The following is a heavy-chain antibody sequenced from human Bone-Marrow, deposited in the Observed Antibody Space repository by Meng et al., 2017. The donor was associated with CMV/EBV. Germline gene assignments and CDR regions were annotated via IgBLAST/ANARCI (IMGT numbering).Heavy chain of an antibody. CDR3: AHISPRPGWIAY. V-gene: IGHV2-5*02. CDR1: GFSFSTSGVG. J-gene: IGHJ4*02. Sequence: QITLKEPWPALGNTTKTLTLTLTFSGFSFSTSGVGVGWIRQPPGKALEWLALIYWDDYKRYSPSLKSRLTITKDTSKNQVVLTMTNMDPVDTATYYCAHISPRPGWIAYWGQGTLVTVSS. CDR2: IYWDDYK. D-gene: IGHD6-6*01.